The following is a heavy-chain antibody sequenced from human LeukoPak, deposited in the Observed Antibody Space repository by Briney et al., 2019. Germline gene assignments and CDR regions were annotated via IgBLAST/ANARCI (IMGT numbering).Heavy chain of an antibody. D-gene: IGHD6-13*01. CDR3: AREGFSSSWYVEIDY. CDR2: IYTSGST. Sequence: ASETLSLTCTGSGGSISSYYWSWIRQPAGKGLEWIGRIYTSGSTNYNPSLKSRVTMSVDTSKNQFSLKLSSVTAADTAVYYCAREGFSSSWYVEIDYWGQGTLVTVSS. CDR1: GGSISSYY. J-gene: IGHJ4*02. V-gene: IGHV4-4*07.